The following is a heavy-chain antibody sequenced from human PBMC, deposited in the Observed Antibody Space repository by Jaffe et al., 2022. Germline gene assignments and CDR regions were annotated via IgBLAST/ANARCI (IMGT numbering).Heavy chain of an antibody. D-gene: IGHD3-3*01. CDR1: GGSISSSSYY. Sequence: QLQLQESGPGLVKPSETLSLTCTVSGGSISSSSYYWGWIRQPPGKGLEWIGSIYYSGSTYYNPSLKSRVTISVDTSKNQFSLKLSSVTAADTAVYYCARDGYYDFWSGYPFDWFDPWGQGTLVTVSS. J-gene: IGHJ5*02. CDR2: IYYSGST. V-gene: IGHV4-39*02. CDR3: ARDGYYDFWSGYPFDWFDP.